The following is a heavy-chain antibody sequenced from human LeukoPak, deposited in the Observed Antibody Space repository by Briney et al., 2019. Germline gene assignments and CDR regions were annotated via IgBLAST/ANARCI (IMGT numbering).Heavy chain of an antibody. CDR1: GDSISSGNYY. CDR3: AATYRTRGFSYGYFDN. D-gene: IGHD5-18*01. Sequence: SETLSLTCTASGDSISSGNYYWGRIRQPPRQGLEWIGNIYYTGNTYYNPSLKCRVSMSLDTSKNQFSMKLNSVTAADTAVYFCAATYRTRGFSYGYFDNWGQGSLVTVPS. J-gene: IGHJ4*02. CDR2: IYYTGNT. V-gene: IGHV4-39*01.